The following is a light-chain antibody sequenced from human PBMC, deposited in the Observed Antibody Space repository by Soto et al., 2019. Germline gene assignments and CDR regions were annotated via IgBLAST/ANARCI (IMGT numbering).Light chain of an antibody. CDR1: QSVSSNS. CDR3: QQYGTSAGLT. CDR2: GAS. J-gene: IGKJ4*01. Sequence: EIVLTQSPGTLSLSPGERATLSCGASQSVSSNSLAWYQQKPGQAPRLLIYGASSRATGIPDRFSSSGSGTDFTLTISRLEPEDFAVYFCQQYGTSAGLTFGGGTRVEI. V-gene: IGKV3-20*01.